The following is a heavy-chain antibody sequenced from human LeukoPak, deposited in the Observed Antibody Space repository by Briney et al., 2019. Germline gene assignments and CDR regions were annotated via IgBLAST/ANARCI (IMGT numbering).Heavy chain of an antibody. CDR2: ISTYNGNT. V-gene: IGHV1-18*01. D-gene: IGHD6-19*01. J-gene: IGHJ4*02. CDR1: GYTFTSYG. Sequence: ASVKVSCKASGYTFTSYGISWVRHAPGQGLEWMGWISTYNGNTNYAQNLQGRVTMTTDTSTSTAYMELRSLRSDDTAVYYCARDSPGSGWDDWGQGTLVTVSS. CDR3: ARDSPGSGWDD.